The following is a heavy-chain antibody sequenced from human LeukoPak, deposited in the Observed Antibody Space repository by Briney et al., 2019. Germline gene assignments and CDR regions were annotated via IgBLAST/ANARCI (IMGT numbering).Heavy chain of an antibody. CDR1: GGTFSSYT. D-gene: IGHD3-22*01. J-gene: IGHJ4*02. CDR3: ARATYYYDSSGYNPFDY. V-gene: IGHV1-69*06. CDR2: IIPVFGTA. Sequence: SVKVSCKASGGTFSSYTINWVRQAPGQGLEWMGGIIPVFGTANYVQKFQGRVTITADKSTSTAYMELSSLRSEDTAVYYCARATYYYDSSGYNPFDYWGQGTLVTVSS.